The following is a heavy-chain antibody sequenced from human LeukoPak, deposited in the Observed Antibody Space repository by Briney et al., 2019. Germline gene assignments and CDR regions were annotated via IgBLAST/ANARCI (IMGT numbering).Heavy chain of an antibody. CDR3: ATIINITMIDNYYMDV. D-gene: IGHD3-22*01. CDR2: IYYSGST. Sequence: PSETLPLTCTVSGSSISSYYWSWIRQPPGKGLEWIGYIYYSGSTTYNPSLKSRVTMSVDTSNNQFSLKLSSVTAADTAVYYCATIINITMIDNYYMDVWGKGTTVTVSS. J-gene: IGHJ6*03. CDR1: GSSISSYY. V-gene: IGHV4-59*01.